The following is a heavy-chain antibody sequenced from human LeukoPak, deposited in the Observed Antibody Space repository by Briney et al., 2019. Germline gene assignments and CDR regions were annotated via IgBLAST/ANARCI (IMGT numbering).Heavy chain of an antibody. CDR3: ARVPDWSGDQTPFDY. J-gene: IGHJ4*02. D-gene: IGHD3-3*01. CDR1: GYSFTSYW. CDR2: IYPGDSDT. V-gene: IGHV5-51*01. Sequence: GESLKISRKGSGYSFTSYWIGWVRQMPGKGLEWMGIIYPGDSDTRYSPSFQGQVTISADKSISTAYLQWSSLKASDTAMYYCARVPDWSGDQTPFDYWGQGTLVTVSS.